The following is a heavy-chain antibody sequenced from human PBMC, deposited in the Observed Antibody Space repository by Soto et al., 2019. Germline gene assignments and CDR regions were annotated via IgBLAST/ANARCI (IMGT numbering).Heavy chain of an antibody. J-gene: IGHJ4*02. D-gene: IGHD3-3*01. V-gene: IGHV3-30-3*01. CDR2: ISYDGSNK. Sequence: QVQLVESGGGVVQPGRSLRLSCAASGFTFSSYAMHWVRQAPGKGLEWVAVISYDGSNKYYADSVKGRFTISRDNSKNTLYLQMNSLRAEDTAVYYCARVLYDFWSGYTGWGQGTLVIVSS. CDR3: ARVLYDFWSGYTG. CDR1: GFTFSSYA.